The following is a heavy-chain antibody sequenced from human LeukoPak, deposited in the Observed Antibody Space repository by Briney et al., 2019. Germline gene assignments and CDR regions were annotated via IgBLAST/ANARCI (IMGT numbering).Heavy chain of an antibody. CDR2: IYYSGST. V-gene: IGHV4-39*01. CDR3: ARSPNSGYDPFDY. J-gene: IGHJ4*02. D-gene: IGHD5-12*01. Sequence: SETLSLTCTVSGGSISSSSYYWGWIRQPPGKGLEWVGSIYYSGSTYYNPSLKSRVTISVDTSENQFSLKLSSVTAADTAVYYCARSPNSGYDPFDYWGQGTLVAVSS. CDR1: GGSISSSSYY.